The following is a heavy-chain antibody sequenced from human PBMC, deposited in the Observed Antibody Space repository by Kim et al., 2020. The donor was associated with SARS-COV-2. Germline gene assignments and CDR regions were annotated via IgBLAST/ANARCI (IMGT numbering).Heavy chain of an antibody. CDR3: ARSLVGGGRGWFDP. D-gene: IGHD1-26*01. Sequence: NPSLQSRVTIPVDTSKNQFSLKLSAVPGADTAVYYCARSLVGGGRGWFDPWGQGTLVTVSS. J-gene: IGHJ5*02. V-gene: IGHV4-59*01.